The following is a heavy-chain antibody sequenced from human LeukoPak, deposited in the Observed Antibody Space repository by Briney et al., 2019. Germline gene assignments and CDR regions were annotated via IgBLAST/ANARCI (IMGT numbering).Heavy chain of an antibody. V-gene: IGHV3-15*07. CDR2: IKSKSNGGTT. J-gene: IGHJ5*02. CDR1: GFTFNNAW. CDR3: ATDFYDST. D-gene: IGHD3-22*01. Sequence: GGSLRLSCAASGFTFNNAWMNWVRQAPGKGLEWVGHIKSKSNGGTTDYAAPVKGRFTISRDDSKTTLYLQMNSLQTEDTAVYYCATDFYDSTWGQGTLVTVSS.